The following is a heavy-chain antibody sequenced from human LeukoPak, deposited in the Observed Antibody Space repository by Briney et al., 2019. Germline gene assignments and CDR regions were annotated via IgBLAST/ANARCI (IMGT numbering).Heavy chain of an antibody. CDR1: GYVFTIYG. J-gene: IGHJ3*02. V-gene: IGHV7-4-1*02. CDR2: INTNTGNP. Sequence: ASVTVSCTASGYVFTIYGLSWVRQAPGQGLEWMGGINTNTGNPTYAQGFTGRFVFSLDTSVSTAYLQISSLKAEDTAVYYCARDRGLWGLNDAFDIWGQGTMVTVSS. D-gene: IGHD5-18*01. CDR3: ARDRGLWGLNDAFDI.